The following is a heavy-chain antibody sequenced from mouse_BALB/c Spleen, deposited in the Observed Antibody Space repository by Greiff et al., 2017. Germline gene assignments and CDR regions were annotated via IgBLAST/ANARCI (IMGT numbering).Heavy chain of an antibody. J-gene: IGHJ4*01. CDR3: TRERYDVRGYAMDY. D-gene: IGHD2-14*01. Sequence: LQQPGSELVRPGASVKLSCKASGYTFTSYWKHWVKQRPGQGLEWIGNIYPGSGSTNYDEKFKSKATLTVDTSYSTAYMQLSSLKSEDSAVYYCTRERYDVRGYAMDYWGQGTSVTVSS. CDR2: IYPGSGST. V-gene: IGHV1S22*01. CDR1: GYTFTSYW.